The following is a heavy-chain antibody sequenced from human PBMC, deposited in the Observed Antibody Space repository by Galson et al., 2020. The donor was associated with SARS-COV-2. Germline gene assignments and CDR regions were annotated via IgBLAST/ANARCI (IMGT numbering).Heavy chain of an antibody. CDR1: GGSISPYY. V-gene: IGHV4-59*08. Sequence: ASETLSLTCTVSGGSISPYYWTCIRQPPGKGLEWLGSIYYSGTTRYNPSLKSRVSISIDTSKNQFSLKLNSVTAADTAVYYCAGLVRDDSTLYWYFDFWGRGTLVTVSS. D-gene: IGHD2-15*01. CDR3: AGLVRDDSTLYWYFDF. J-gene: IGHJ2*01. CDR2: IYYSGTT.